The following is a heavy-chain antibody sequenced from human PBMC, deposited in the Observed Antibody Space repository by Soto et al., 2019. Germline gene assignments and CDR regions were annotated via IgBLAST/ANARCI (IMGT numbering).Heavy chain of an antibody. D-gene: IGHD1-7*01. J-gene: IGHJ4*02. CDR1: GFTFSSYW. CDR3: ARSMAPLRTTLWRVLLRSYYFDY. CDR2: IKQDGSEK. Sequence: GGSLRLSCAASGFTFSSYWMSWVRQAPGKGLEWVANIKQDGSEKYYVDSVKGRFTISRDNAKNSLYLQMNSLRAEDTAVYYCARSMAPLRTTLWRVLLRSYYFDYWGQGTLVTVSS. V-gene: IGHV3-7*04.